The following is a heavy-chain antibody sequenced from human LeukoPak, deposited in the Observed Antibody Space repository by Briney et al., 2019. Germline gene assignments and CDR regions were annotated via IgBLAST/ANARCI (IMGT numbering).Heavy chain of an antibody. V-gene: IGHV4-59*12. Sequence: SETLSLTCTVSGGSISSYYWSWIRQPPGKGLEWIGYIYYSGSTNYNPSLKSRVTISVDTSKNQFSLKLSSVTAADTAVYYCARTIAVAGIVYFDYWGQGTLVTVSS. D-gene: IGHD6-19*01. CDR3: ARTIAVAGIVYFDY. CDR2: IYYSGST. J-gene: IGHJ4*02. CDR1: GGSISSYY.